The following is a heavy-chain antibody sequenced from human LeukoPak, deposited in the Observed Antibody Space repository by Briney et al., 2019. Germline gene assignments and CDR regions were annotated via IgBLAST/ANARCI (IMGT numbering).Heavy chain of an antibody. Sequence: LSGGSLRLSCAASGFTFSTYEMYWVRQAPGKGLEWVSYISSGGSTMYYADSVKGRFTISRDNAKNSLYLQMNSLRAEDMALYYCAKDMHCGSDCYSLLGAFDIWGQGTMVTVSS. V-gene: IGHV3-48*03. CDR1: GFTFSTYE. CDR2: ISSGGSTM. CDR3: AKDMHCGSDCYSLLGAFDI. J-gene: IGHJ3*02. D-gene: IGHD2-21*02.